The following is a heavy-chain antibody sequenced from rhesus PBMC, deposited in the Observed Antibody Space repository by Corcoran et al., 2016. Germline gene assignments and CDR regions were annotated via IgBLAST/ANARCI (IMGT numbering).Heavy chain of an antibody. CDR1: GGSVSSSNW. D-gene: IGHD3-16*01. V-gene: IGHV4-65*01. J-gene: IGHJ4*01. CDR2: ISGSSGST. CDR3: ARDLTSGSYYFDY. Sequence: QVQLQESGPGLVKPSETLSLTCAVSGGSVSSSNWWSWIRQPPGKGLEWIGYISGSSGSTYYNPSLKSGVTISTYTSKKQFSLKLRCVTAADTAVYYCARDLTSGSYYFDYWGQGVLVTVSS.